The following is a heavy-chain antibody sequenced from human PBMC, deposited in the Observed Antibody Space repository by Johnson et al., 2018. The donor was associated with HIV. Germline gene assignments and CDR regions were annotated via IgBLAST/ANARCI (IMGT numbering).Heavy chain of an antibody. CDR1: GFTFSSYA. V-gene: IGHV3-30-3*01. Sequence: QVQLVESGGGLVKAGGSLRLSCAASGFTFSSYAMHWVRQAPGKGLEWVAVISYDGSNKYYADSVKGRFTISRDNSKNTLYLQMNSLRADDTAVYYCARGSEDPWGFYGSGGDALDIWGQGTMVTVSS. CDR2: ISYDGSNK. CDR3: ARGSEDPWGFYGSGGDALDI. D-gene: IGHD3-10*01. J-gene: IGHJ3*02.